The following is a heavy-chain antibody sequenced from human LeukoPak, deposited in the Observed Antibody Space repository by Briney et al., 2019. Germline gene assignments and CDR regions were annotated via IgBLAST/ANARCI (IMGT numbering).Heavy chain of an antibody. J-gene: IGHJ6*02. D-gene: IGHD2-21*01. CDR1: GFTFSDNY. V-gene: IGHV3-72*01. CDR3: ARGGAISPYYYGMYV. Sequence: DPGGSLRLSWSASGFTFSDNYMDWGRQARGKGLEWIGRIRNKANSYTTEYAASVKGRFTIPRDNSNNSLYLQMNSLKIEDTAVHYCARGGAISPYYYGMYVWGQGTTVTVSS. CDR2: IRNKANSYTT.